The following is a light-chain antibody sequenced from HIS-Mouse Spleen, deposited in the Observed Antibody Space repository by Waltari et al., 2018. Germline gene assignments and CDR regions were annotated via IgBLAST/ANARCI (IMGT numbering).Light chain of an antibody. CDR1: PSAVGSFNL. CDR2: EGS. J-gene: IGLJ3*02. CDR3: CSYAGSSTWV. Sequence: QSALTQPASVSGSPGQSITNSSTGTPSAVGSFNLFPWYQQHPGKAPKLMIYEGSKRPSGVSNRFSGSKSGNTASLTISGLQAEDEADYYCCSYAGSSTWVFGGGTKLTVL. V-gene: IGLV2-23*01.